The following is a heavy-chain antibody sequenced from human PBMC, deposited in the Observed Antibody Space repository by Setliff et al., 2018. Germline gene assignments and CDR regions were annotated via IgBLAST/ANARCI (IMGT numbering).Heavy chain of an antibody. CDR2: INHSGTT. D-gene: IGHD1-26*01. Sequence: PSETLSLTCTVYGVSFSDYYWGWVRQSPGKGLDWIGEINHSGTTNYDPSLEGRISISVDTSKRQFSLKLTSVTAADTAVYYCSGLTLGVNYYFDYWGQGTLITVSS. CDR1: GVSFSDYY. J-gene: IGHJ4*02. V-gene: IGHV4-34*03. CDR3: SGLTLGVNYYFDY.